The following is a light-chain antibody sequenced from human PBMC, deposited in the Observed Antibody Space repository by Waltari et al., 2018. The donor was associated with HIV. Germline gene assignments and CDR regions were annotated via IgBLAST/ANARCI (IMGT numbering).Light chain of an antibody. CDR3: QQSYNTPLT. V-gene: IGKV1-39*01. Sequence: DIQMTQSPSSLSSSVGDRVTITCRASQSISNYLTWYQQKPGRAPNLLIYAASNLQTGVPSRFSGSGSGTDFTLTIASLQPEDFATYYCQQSYNTPLTFGPGTKVDIK. CDR1: QSISNY. J-gene: IGKJ3*01. CDR2: AAS.